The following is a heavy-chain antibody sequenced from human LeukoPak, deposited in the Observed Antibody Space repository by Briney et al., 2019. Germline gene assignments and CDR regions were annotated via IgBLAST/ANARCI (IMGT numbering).Heavy chain of an antibody. J-gene: IGHJ4*02. Sequence: ASVKVSCKASGYTFINYGISWVRQAPGQGLEWMGWISAENGNTGYVENLQGRVTMTTDTSSSTAYMELRSLRSDDTAVYYCARASYCSGGSCYCTYWGQGTLVTVSS. D-gene: IGHD2-15*01. CDR3: ARASYCSGGSCYCTY. CDR2: ISAENGNT. CDR1: GYTFINYG. V-gene: IGHV1-18*01.